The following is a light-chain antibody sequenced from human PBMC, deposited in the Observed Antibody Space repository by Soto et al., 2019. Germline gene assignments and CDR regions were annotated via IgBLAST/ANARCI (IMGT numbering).Light chain of an antibody. CDR1: QSLSSW. Sequence: DIQMTQSPSTLSASVGDRVTITCRASQSLSSWLAWYQQKPGKATKLLIYKASTLQGGVPSRFSGSGSGTVFPLAISSVQPADSATYFCQQYNDNWTFGQGTKVEIK. J-gene: IGKJ1*01. CDR3: QQYNDNWT. V-gene: IGKV1-5*03. CDR2: KAS.